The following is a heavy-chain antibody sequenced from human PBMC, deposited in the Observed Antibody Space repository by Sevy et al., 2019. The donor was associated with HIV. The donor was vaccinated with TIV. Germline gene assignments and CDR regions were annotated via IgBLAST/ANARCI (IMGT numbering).Heavy chain of an antibody. D-gene: IGHD5-12*01. Sequence: SETLSLTCSVSAGSISAYYWSWIRQPPGKGLEWIAYIHDSGNSNYNPSLKSRVTISMDTSKNQFSLKVTSVTVVDTALYYCARAPPVRSGDDSLNWFDPWGQGILVTVSS. CDR3: ARAPPVRSGDDSLNWFDP. J-gene: IGHJ5*02. CDR1: AGSISAYY. CDR2: IHDSGNS. V-gene: IGHV4-59*01.